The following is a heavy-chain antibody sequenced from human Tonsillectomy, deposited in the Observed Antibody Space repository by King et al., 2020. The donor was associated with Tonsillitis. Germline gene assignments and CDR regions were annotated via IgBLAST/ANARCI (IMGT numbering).Heavy chain of an antibody. J-gene: IGHJ3*02. CDR3: AKGEQFDI. D-gene: IGHD1-26*01. V-gene: IGHV3-30*18. Sequence: VQLVQSGGGVVQPGRSLRLSCAASGFTFISYGMHWVRQAPGKGLEWVAVISYDGSNKYYADSVKGRFTIYRDNSKNTLYLQMNSLRAEDTAVYYCAKGEQFDIWGQGTMVTVSS. CDR1: GFTFISYG. CDR2: ISYDGSNK.